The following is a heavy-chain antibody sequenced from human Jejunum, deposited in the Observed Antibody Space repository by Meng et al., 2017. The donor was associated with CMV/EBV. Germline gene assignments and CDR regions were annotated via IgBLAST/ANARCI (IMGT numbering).Heavy chain of an antibody. CDR1: GNSFTNPY. J-gene: IGHJ4*01. CDR2: ISPNTGAT. V-gene: IGHV1-2*02. Sequence: QVQMVQCWADVENPGANVEVPCRASGNSFTNPYIHWVRQAPQQGHEWIGWISPNTGATNFAQNCQGRVTMTRDTSVSATYMELSSLTFDDTAVYFCARDPGGSSPVFDYWGQGTLVTVSS. CDR3: ARDPGGSSPVFDY. D-gene: IGHD2-8*02.